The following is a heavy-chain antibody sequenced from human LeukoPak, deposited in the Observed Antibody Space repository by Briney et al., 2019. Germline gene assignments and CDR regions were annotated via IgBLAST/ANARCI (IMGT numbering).Heavy chain of an antibody. Sequence: PRGSLRLSCAASGFTFSSYAMSWVRQAPGKGLEWVAVISYDGSNKNYADSVKGRFTISRDNSKNTVYLQMSSLRAEDTAVYFCAKRSHQLINSGTFDFWGQGTMVTVSS. D-gene: IGHD2-2*01. V-gene: IGHV3-30-3*02. CDR2: ISYDGSNK. J-gene: IGHJ3*01. CDR3: AKRSHQLINSGTFDF. CDR1: GFTFSSYA.